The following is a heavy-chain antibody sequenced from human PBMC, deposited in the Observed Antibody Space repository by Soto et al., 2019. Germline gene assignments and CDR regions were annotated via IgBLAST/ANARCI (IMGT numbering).Heavy chain of an antibody. CDR3: ARRYCSGGSCYSSGGYYYYYYMDV. D-gene: IGHD2-15*01. CDR2: INHSGST. Sequence: SETLSLTCAVYGGSFSGYYWSWIRQPPGKGLEWIGEINHSGSTNYNPSLKSRVTISVDTSKNQFSLKLSSVTAADTAVYYCARRYCSGGSCYSSGGYYYYYYMDVWGKGTTVTVSS. CDR1: GGSFSGYY. J-gene: IGHJ6*03. V-gene: IGHV4-34*01.